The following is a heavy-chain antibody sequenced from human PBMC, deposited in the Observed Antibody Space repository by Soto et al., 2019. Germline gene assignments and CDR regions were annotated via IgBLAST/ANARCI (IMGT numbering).Heavy chain of an antibody. J-gene: IGHJ4*02. CDR2: IMPIFGTT. Sequence: QVQLVQSGAEVKKPGSSVKVSCKASGGTFSSFPIAWVGQAPGQGLEWVGGIMPIFGTTKYAQNFRDRVTIYADESTSTAYMELSSLRFEDTAVYYCAMIEYSSGSDYWGQGTLVTVFS. CDR3: AMIEYSSGSDY. V-gene: IGHV1-69*01. CDR1: GGTFSSFP. D-gene: IGHD6-19*01.